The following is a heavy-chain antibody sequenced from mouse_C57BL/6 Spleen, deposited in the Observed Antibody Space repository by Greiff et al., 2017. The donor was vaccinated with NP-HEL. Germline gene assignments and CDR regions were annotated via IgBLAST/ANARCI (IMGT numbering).Heavy chain of an antibody. J-gene: IGHJ2*01. CDR3: ARSVSYYFDY. V-gene: IGHV7-3*01. Sequence: DVMLVESGGGLVQPGGSLSLSCAASGFTFTDYYMSWVRQPPGKALEWLGFIRNKANGYTTEYSASVKGRFTISRDNSQSILYLQMNALRAEDSATYYCARSVSYYFDYWGQGTTLTVSS. CDR2: IRNKANGYTT. CDR1: GFTFTDYY.